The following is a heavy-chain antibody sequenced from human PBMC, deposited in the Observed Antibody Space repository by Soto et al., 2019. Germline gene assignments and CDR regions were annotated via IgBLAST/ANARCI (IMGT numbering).Heavy chain of an antibody. J-gene: IGHJ6*02. CDR1: AGSMTSGEHF. Sequence: PSATRSLTCPVSAGSMTSGEHFWMWVRQPPGKGLDWMGHIFYSGSTYHNPSLKRRVTMSVDTSKNQFSLKLSSVTAADTAVYYCARVVYDYYGMDVWGQGTTVTVSS. V-gene: IGHV4-30-4*01. CDR2: IFYSGST. CDR3: ARVVYDYYGMDV.